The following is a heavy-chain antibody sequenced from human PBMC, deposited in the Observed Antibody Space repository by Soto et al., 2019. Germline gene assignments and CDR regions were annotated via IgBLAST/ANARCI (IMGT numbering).Heavy chain of an antibody. Sequence: PSETLSLTCTVSGGSISSGGYYWSWIRQHPGKGLEWIGYIYYSGSTYYNPSLKSRVTIPVDTSKNQFSLKLSSVTAADTAVYYCARDVGLIDNWFDPWGQGTLVTVSS. CDR3: ARDVGLIDNWFDP. CDR2: IYYSGST. J-gene: IGHJ5*02. D-gene: IGHD3-16*01. CDR1: GGSISSGGYY. V-gene: IGHV4-31*03.